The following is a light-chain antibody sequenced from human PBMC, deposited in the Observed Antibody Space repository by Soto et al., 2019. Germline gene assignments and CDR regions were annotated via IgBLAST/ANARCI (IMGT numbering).Light chain of an antibody. Sequence: DIQMTQSPSSLSASVGDRVTITCRASQGISNYLAWYQQKPGKVPKLLIYAASTLQSGVPSRFSGSGSGTDITLTISRHQDEDGAPYYCQPKNGAPCTFGQGPKVKIK. V-gene: IGKV1-27*01. J-gene: IGKJ1*01. CDR1: QGISNY. CDR3: QPKNGAPCT. CDR2: AAS.